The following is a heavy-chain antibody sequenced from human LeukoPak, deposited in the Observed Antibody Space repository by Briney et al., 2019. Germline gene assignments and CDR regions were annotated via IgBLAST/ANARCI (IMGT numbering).Heavy chain of an antibody. CDR2: ISDSGGNT. D-gene: IGHD4-23*01. Sequence: PGGSLRLSCAASGFTFSSYAMSWVRQAPGRGLEWVSAISDSGGNTYYADSVKGRFTISRDSSNNTLYLRMNSLRAEDTAVYYCAKDLVEGGNNDAFDIWGQGTLVTVSS. CDR1: GFTFSSYA. J-gene: IGHJ3*02. V-gene: IGHV3-23*01. CDR3: AKDLVEGGNNDAFDI.